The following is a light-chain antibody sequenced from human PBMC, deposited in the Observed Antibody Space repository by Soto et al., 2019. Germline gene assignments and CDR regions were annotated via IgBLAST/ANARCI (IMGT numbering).Light chain of an antibody. V-gene: IGKV3-15*01. Sequence: EIMMTQSPATLSVSPGERVTLSFRASQSVRNKVAWYQQKPGQTPRVIIYDTSTRAADIPARFSGSGYGTYFTLTISSLQSEDFAVYYCQQYNIWRSITFGPGTRLEI. CDR2: DTS. J-gene: IGKJ5*01. CDR1: QSVRNK. CDR3: QQYNIWRSIT.